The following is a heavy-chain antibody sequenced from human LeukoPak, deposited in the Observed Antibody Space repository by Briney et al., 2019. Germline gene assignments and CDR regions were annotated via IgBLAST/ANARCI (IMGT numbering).Heavy chain of an antibody. V-gene: IGHV4-59*11. CDR2: ISHIGST. J-gene: IGHJ3*02. D-gene: IGHD1-14*01. Sequence: SETLSLTCTVSGASTSGHYLTSLRQPPGKGLEWIGYISHIGSTKYNPSLKCRVTIPVATSKNKFPLNLNSVSAADTAVYYCARDGISINALDMWGQGTMVSVSS. CDR3: ARDGISINALDM. CDR1: GASTSGHY.